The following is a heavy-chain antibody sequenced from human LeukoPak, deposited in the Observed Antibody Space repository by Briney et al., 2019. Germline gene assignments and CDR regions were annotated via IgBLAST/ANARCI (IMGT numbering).Heavy chain of an antibody. V-gene: IGHV3-38-3*01. CDR3: AKERESTYYASVFFDY. J-gene: IGHJ4*02. CDR1: GFTVSSNE. D-gene: IGHD3-22*01. CDR2: ISGGST. Sequence: GGSLRLSCAASGFTVSSNEMSWVRQAPGKGPEWVSSISGGSTYYADSRKGRFTISRDNSKNTLYLQMNSLRAEDTAVYYCAKERESTYYASVFFDYWGQGTLVTVSS.